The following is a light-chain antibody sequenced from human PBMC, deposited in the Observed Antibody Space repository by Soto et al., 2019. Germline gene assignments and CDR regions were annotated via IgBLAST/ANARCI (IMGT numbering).Light chain of an antibody. Sequence: MTQSPLSLPVTPGEPASISCRSSQSLLHSNGYNYLAWYQQKPGKAPKLLIYDASSLESGVPSRFSGSGSGTEFTLTISSLQPDDFATYYCQHYNSYTEAFGQGTKVDI. J-gene: IGKJ1*01. V-gene: IGKV1-5*01. CDR3: QHYNSYTEA. CDR2: DAS. CDR1: QSLLHSNGYNY.